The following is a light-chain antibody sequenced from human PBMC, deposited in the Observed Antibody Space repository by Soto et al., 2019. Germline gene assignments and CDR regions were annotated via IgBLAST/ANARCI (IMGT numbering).Light chain of an antibody. CDR3: QQYGSSPGT. Sequence: IVMTQSPATLSVSPGERATLSCRASQNITSNLTWYQQKPGQAPRLLIYDTSTRATGVPDRFSGSGSGTDFALTISRVEPEDFAIYFCQQYGSSPGTFGQGTKVDIK. CDR2: DTS. J-gene: IGKJ1*01. CDR1: QNITSN. V-gene: IGKV3-20*01.